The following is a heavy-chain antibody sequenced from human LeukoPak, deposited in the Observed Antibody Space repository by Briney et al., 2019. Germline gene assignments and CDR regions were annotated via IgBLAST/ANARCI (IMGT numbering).Heavy chain of an antibody. Sequence: SVKVSCKASGGTFSSYAISWVRQAPGQGLEWMGGIIPIFGTANYAQKFQGRVTITADESTSTAYMELSSLRSEDTAVYYCARAPRYCSGGSCYPQYYYGMDVWGQGTTVTVSS. V-gene: IGHV1-69*13. CDR2: IIPIFGTA. D-gene: IGHD2-15*01. CDR1: GGTFSSYA. J-gene: IGHJ6*02. CDR3: ARAPRYCSGGSCYPQYYYGMDV.